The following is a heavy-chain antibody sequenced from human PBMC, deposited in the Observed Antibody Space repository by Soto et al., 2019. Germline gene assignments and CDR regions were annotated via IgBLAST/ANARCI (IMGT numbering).Heavy chain of an antibody. CDR3: ARDTHYSRPYCSGGSCYSRWFDP. Sequence: SETLSLTCTVSGGSISSYYWSWIRQPPGKGLEWIGYIYYSGSTNYNPSLKSRVTISVDTSKNQFSLKLSSVTAAETAVYYCARDTHYSRPYCSGGSCYSRWFDPWGQGTLVTVSS. CDR1: GGSISSYY. J-gene: IGHJ5*02. D-gene: IGHD2-15*01. CDR2: IYYSGST. V-gene: IGHV4-59*01.